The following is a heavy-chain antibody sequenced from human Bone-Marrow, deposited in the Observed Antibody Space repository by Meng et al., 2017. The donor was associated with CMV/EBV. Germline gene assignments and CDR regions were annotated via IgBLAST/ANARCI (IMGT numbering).Heavy chain of an antibody. CDR3: ARISGSYADAFEI. Sequence: ASVKVSCKASGYTFTGYYMHWVRQAPGQGLEWMGWINPNSGGTNYAQKFQGRVTMTRDTSIRTAYMGLSRLRSDDKAVYYCARISGSYADAFEIWGQGTMVTVSS. D-gene: IGHD1-26*01. V-gene: IGHV1-2*02. CDR2: INPNSGGT. J-gene: IGHJ3*02. CDR1: GYTFTGYY.